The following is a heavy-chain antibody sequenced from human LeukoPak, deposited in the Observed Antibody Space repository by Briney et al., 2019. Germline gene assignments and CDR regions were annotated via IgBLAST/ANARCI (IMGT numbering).Heavy chain of an antibody. CDR2: IIPILGIA. CDR1: GGTFSSYA. V-gene: IGHV1-69*04. D-gene: IGHD3-22*01. Sequence: ASVKVSCKASGGTFSSYAISWVRQAPGQGLEWMGRIIPILGIANYAQKFQGRVTITADKSTSTAYMELSSLRSEDTAVYYCASWYYYDSSGYYLGYWGQGTLVTVSS. CDR3: ASWYYYDSSGYYLGY. J-gene: IGHJ4*02.